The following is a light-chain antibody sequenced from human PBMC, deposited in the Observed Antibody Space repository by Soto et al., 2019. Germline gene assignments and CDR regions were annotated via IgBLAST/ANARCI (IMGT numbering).Light chain of an antibody. CDR2: GTS. J-gene: IGKJ1*01. CDR1: QSFSSSS. Sequence: TVLTQSPGTLSLSPGERATLSCRASQSFSSSSLAWYQHKPGQAPRLLIYGTSSRATGIPDRFSGSGSGTDFTLTISRLEPEDFAVYYCQQYGGSPPGTFGQGTKVEIK. V-gene: IGKV3-20*01. CDR3: QQYGGSPPGT.